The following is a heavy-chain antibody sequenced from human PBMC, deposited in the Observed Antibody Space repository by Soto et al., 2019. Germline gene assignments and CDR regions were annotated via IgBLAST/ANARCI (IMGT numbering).Heavy chain of an antibody. Sequence: GESLKISCKASGYSFTNYWIGWVRQMPGKGLEWMGTIYPGDSDTRYSPSFQGQVTFSVDKSINTAYLHWTSLKASDTAIYYCEIKPPQDSSAWYNWGQGTLVTVSS. CDR3: EIKPPQDSSAWYN. J-gene: IGHJ4*02. V-gene: IGHV5-51*01. CDR1: GYSFTNYW. D-gene: IGHD6-19*01. CDR2: IYPGDSDT.